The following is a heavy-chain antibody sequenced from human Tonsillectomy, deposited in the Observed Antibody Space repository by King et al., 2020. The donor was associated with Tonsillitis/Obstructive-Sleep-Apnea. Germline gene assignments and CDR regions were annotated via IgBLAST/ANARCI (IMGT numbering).Heavy chain of an antibody. CDR3: ARLESDYGGNPPYYFDY. D-gene: IGHD4-23*01. Sequence: QLVQSGAEVKKPGESLKISCKGSGYSFTSYWISWVRQMPGKGLEWMGIIYPGDSDTRYSPSFQGQVTISADKSISTAYLQGSSLKASDTAMYYCARLESDYGGNPPYYFDYWGQGTLVTVSS. J-gene: IGHJ4*02. V-gene: IGHV5-51*03. CDR2: IYPGDSDT. CDR1: GYSFTSYW.